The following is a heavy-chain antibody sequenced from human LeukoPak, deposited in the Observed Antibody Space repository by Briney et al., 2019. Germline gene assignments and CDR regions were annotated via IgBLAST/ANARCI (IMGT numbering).Heavy chain of an antibody. CDR3: ARDCSSTSCYDETINWFDP. J-gene: IGHJ5*02. Sequence: SVRVSCKASGGTFSSYAISWVRQAPGQGLEWMGRIIPILGIANYAQKFQGRVTITADKSTSTACMELSSLRSEDTAVYYCARDCSSTSCYDETINWFDPGGQGTLVTVSS. D-gene: IGHD2-2*01. CDR1: GGTFSSYA. CDR2: IIPILGIA. V-gene: IGHV1-69*04.